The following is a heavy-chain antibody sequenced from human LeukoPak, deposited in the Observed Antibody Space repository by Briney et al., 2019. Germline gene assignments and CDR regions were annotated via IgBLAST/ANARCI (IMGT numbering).Heavy chain of an antibody. J-gene: IGHJ4*02. CDR1: GFTFSSYP. CDR3: AKNTQYSGYYDC. CDR2: ISDSGGIT. V-gene: IGHV3-23*01. D-gene: IGHD6-6*01. Sequence: GGSLRLSCAASGFTFSSYPMTWVRQAPGKGPEWVSFISDSGGITYYADSVKGRFTISRDNSKNTLYLQMNSLRAEDTAVYYCAKNTQYSGYYDCWGQGTLVAVSS.